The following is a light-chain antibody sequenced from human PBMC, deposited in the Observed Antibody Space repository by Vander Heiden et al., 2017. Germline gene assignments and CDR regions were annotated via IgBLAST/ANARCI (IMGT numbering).Light chain of an antibody. J-gene: IGKJ1*01. CDR3: QQYYSYPRT. CDR1: HGISSH. V-gene: IGKV1-8*01. CDR2: GAS. Sequence: ATRMTQPPPPSPASTRDRVTITSPPSHGISSHVAWYQQKPGKAPKLLMYGASTLQSGVPSRFSGSGSGTDFTLTISCLQSEDFATYYCQQYYSYPRTFGQGTKVEIK.